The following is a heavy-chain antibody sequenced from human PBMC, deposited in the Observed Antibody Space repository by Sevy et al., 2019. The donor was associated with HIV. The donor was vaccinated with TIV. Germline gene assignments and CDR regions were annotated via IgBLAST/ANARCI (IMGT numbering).Heavy chain of an antibody. CDR2: IKQDGSEK. CDR3: LRNGGAYDNGFDP. D-gene: IGHD3-22*01. J-gene: IGHJ5*02. CDR1: EFTFSSYW. V-gene: IGHV3-7*01. Sequence: GGSLRLSCAASEFTFSSYWMSWVRQAPGKGLEWVANIKQDGSEKYYVDSVKGRFTISRDNAKNSLNLQMNSLRAEDTAVYYCLRNGGAYDNGFDPWGQGTLVTVSS.